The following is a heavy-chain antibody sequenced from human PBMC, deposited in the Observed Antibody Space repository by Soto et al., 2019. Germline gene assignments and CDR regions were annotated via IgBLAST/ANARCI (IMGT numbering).Heavy chain of an antibody. D-gene: IGHD1-26*01. CDR1: GGSISSSSYY. CDR3: ARSGSYRGYYYYYYGMDV. J-gene: IGHJ6*02. CDR2: IYYSGST. V-gene: IGHV4-39*01. Sequence: RSETLSLTCTVSGGSISSSSYYWGWIRQPPGKGLEWIGSIYYSGSTYYNPSLKSRVTISVDTSKNQFSLKLSSVTAADTAVYYCARSGSYRGYYYYYYGMDVWGQGTTVTVSS.